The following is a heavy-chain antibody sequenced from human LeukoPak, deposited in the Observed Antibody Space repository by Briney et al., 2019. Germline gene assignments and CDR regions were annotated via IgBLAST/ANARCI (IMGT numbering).Heavy chain of an antibody. CDR3: ARDGDGYNHYFDY. D-gene: IGHD5-24*01. J-gene: IGHJ4*02. Sequence: SETLSLTCTVSGGSISSSSYYWGWIRQPPGKGLEWIGSIYYSGSTYYNPSLKSRVTISVDTSKNQFSLKLSSVTAADTAVYYCARDGDGYNHYFDYWGQGTLVTVSS. CDR2: IYYSGST. V-gene: IGHV4-39*07. CDR1: GGSISSSSYY.